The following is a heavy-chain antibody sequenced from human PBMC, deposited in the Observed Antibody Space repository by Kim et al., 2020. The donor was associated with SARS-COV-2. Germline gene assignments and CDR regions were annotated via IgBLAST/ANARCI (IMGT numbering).Heavy chain of an antibody. CDR3: ARKSKIGFDY. Sequence: STSYADSVKGRFTISRDNSKTTLYLQMHSLRAEDTAVYYCARKSKIGFDYWGQGTLVTVSS. CDR2: ST. V-gene: IGHV3-66*01. J-gene: IGHJ4*02. D-gene: IGHD4-4*01.